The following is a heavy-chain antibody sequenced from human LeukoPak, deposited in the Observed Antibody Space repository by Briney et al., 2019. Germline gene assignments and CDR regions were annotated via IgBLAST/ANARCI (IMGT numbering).Heavy chain of an antibody. D-gene: IGHD6-6*01. CDR2: INPNSGGT. CDR1: GYTFTGYY. V-gene: IGHV1-2*02. CDR3: ARGGSSFRLYYFDY. Sequence: ASVKVSCKASGYTFTGYYMHGVRQAPGQGLEWMGWINPNSGGTNYAQKFQGRVTMTRDTSISTAYMELSRLRSDDTAVYYCARGGSSFRLYYFDYWGQGTLVTVSS. J-gene: IGHJ4*02.